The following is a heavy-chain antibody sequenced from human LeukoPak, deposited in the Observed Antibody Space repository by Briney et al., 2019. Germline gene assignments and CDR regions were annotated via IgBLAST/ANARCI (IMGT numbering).Heavy chain of an antibody. CDR2: INHRGST. D-gene: IGHD1-1*01. CDR1: GGSFSGYY. V-gene: IGHV4-34*01. Sequence: SETLSLTCAVYGGSFSGYYRNWIRQPPGKGLEWIGEINHRGSTSYNPSLKSRVTISVDTSKNQFSLNLISVTAADTAVYYCARGPTSTNWLDPWGQGILVTVSS. CDR3: ARGPTSTNWLDP. J-gene: IGHJ5*02.